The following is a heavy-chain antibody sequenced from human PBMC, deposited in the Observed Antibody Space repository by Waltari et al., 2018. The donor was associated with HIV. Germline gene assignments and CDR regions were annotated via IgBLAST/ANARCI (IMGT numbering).Heavy chain of an antibody. CDR3: ARGGFYGSGSKVN. J-gene: IGHJ4*02. CDR2: IKQDGSEK. Sequence: EVQLVESGGGLVQPGGSLRLSCAASGFTFSSYWMSWVRPAPGKGLEWVANIKQDGSEKYYVDSVNGRFTISRDNAENSLYLQMNSLRAEDTAVYYGARGGFYGSGSKVNWGQGTLVTVSS. D-gene: IGHD3-10*01. CDR1: GFTFSSYW. V-gene: IGHV3-7*04.